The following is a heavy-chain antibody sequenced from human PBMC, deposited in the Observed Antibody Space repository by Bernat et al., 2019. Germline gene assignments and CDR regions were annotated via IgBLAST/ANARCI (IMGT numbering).Heavy chain of an antibody. D-gene: IGHD1-26*01. CDR3: ASSALEHDY. CDR1: GFTFSSYA. V-gene: IGHV3-30-3*01. CDR2: ISYDGSNK. Sequence: QVQLVESGGGVVQPGRSLRLSCAASGFTFSSYAIHWVRQAPGKGLEWVAVISYDGSNKYYADSVKGRFTISRDNSKNTLYLQMNSLRAEDTAVYYCASSALEHDYWGQGTLVTVSS. J-gene: IGHJ4*02.